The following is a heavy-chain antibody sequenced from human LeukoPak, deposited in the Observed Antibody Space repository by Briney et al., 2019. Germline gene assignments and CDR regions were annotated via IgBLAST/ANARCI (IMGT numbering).Heavy chain of an antibody. D-gene: IGHD3-9*01. Sequence: ASVKVSCKASGYTFTGYYMHWVRQAPGQGLEWMGWINPNSGGTNYAQKFQGWVTMTRDTSISTAYMELSRLRSDDTAVYSCGRQNYDILTGYYNFDYWGQGTLATVSS. CDR2: INPNSGGT. V-gene: IGHV1-2*04. J-gene: IGHJ4*02. CDR1: GYTFTGYY. CDR3: GRQNYDILTGYYNFDY.